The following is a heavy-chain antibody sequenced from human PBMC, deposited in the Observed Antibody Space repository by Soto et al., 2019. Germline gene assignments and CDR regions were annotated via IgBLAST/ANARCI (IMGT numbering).Heavy chain of an antibody. D-gene: IGHD1-26*01. Sequence: TLSLTCTVSGGSIPSSSYYWDWIRQPPGKGLEWIATTYYSGSTYYNPPLKSRVTTSVDTAENQFSLKLSSVTAADTAVYYCARRYSRESYCDYWGKGTLVTVSS. CDR3: ARRYSRESYCDY. J-gene: IGHJ4*02. V-gene: IGHV4-39*01. CDR1: GGSIPSSSYY. CDR2: TYYSGST.